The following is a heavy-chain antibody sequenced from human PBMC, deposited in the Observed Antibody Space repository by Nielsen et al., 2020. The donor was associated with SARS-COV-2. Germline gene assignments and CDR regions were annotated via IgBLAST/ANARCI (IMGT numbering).Heavy chain of an antibody. CDR3: ARRVAADFRFDY. D-gene: IGHD6-19*01. CDR1: GYTFTYRY. Sequence: ASVKVSCKASGYTFTYRYLHWVRQAPGQALEWMGWISAYNGNTNYAQKLQGRVTMTTDTSTSTAYMELRSLRSDDTAVYYCARRVAADFRFDYWGQGTLVTVSS. J-gene: IGHJ4*02. CDR2: ISAYNGNT. V-gene: IGHV1-18*04.